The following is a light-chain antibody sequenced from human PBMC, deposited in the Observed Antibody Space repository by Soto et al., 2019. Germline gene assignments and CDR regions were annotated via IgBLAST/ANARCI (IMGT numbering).Light chain of an antibody. Sequence: ILMTQSPATLSVSAGERATLSCRASQSVSNNYLAWYQQKPGQAPRLLIYDTSSRATGVPDRYSASGSGTEFTLTISSLQYDDFAVHYCQQYNNWPPITFGQGTRLEIK. CDR1: QSVSNN. CDR3: QQYNNWPPIT. CDR2: DTS. V-gene: IGKV3D-15*01. J-gene: IGKJ5*01.